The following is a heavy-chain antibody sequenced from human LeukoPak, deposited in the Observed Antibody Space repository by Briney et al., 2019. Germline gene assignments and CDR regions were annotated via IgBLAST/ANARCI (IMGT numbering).Heavy chain of an antibody. J-gene: IGHJ5*02. D-gene: IGHD2-15*01. CDR3: ARGYCSGGTCYLVENWLDP. V-gene: IGHV1-2*06. CDR1: GYTLTAYY. CDR2: INPNSGGT. Sequence: GASVTVFCKASGYTLTAYYIYWVRQAPGQGLEWMGRINPNSGGTDYAQNFQGRVTMTRDTSISTAYMELSRLRSDDTAVYYCARGYCSGGTCYLVENWLDPWGQGTLVTVSS.